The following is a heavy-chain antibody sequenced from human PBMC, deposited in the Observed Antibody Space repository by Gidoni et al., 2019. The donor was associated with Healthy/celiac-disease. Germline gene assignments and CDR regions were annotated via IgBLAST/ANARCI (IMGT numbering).Heavy chain of an antibody. CDR3: ARYYSNLYYYYMDV. CDR1: GGSISSSRYY. Sequence: QLQLQESGPGLVKPSETLSLTCTVAGGSISSSRYYWGWIRQPPVKGLEWIGSIYYGGSTYYNPSFMSRVSISVDTSKDQFSLKLSSVTAADTSVYYCARYYSNLYYYYMDVWCKGTTVTVSS. V-gene: IGHV4-39*01. D-gene: IGHD4-4*01. CDR2: IYYGGST. J-gene: IGHJ6*03.